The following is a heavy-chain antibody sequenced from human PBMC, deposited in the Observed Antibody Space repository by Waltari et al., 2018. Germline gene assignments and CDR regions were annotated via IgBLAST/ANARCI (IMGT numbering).Heavy chain of an antibody. CDR1: GFRFGDYL. V-gene: IGHV3-74*01. CDR2: INVDGGYI. CDR3: ARKAGSGYPYGPFYYDN. Sequence: VHLAESGGGVVQPGGSLRTSCTGPGFRFGDYLRHVVRQAPGKGLEWVSRINVDGGYISYGDSVKGRFTISRDNAKNTVFLQLNSLRADDTAVYFCARKAGSGYPYGPFYYDNWGQGTLVTVSS. J-gene: IGHJ4*02. D-gene: IGHD5-12*01.